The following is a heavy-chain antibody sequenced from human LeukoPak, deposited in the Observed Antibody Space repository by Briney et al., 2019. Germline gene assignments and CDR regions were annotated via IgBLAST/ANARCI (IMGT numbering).Heavy chain of an antibody. CDR2: ISAYNGNT. Sequence: ASVKVSCKASGYTFTSYGISWVRQAPGQGLEWMGWISAYNGNTNYAQKLQGRVTMTTDTSTSTAYMELRSLRSGDTAVYYCARGSPYSGSYPGGYWGQGTLVTVSS. CDR3: ARGSPYSGSYPGGY. J-gene: IGHJ4*02. D-gene: IGHD1-26*01. V-gene: IGHV1-18*01. CDR1: GYTFTSYG.